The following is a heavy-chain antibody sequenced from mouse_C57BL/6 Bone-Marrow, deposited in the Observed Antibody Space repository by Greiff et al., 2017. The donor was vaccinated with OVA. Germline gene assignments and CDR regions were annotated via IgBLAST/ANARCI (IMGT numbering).Heavy chain of an antibody. J-gene: IGHJ3*01. D-gene: IGHD2-3*01. CDR2: INPNNGGT. CDR1: GYTFTDYN. V-gene: IGHV1-18*01. Sequence: VQLQQSGPELVKPGASVKIPCKASGYTFTDYNMDWVKQSHGKSLEWIGDINPNNGGTIYNQKFKGKATLTVDKSSSTAYMELRSLTSEDTAVYYCASGYDGYPWFAYWGQGTLVTVSA. CDR3: ASGYDGYPWFAY.